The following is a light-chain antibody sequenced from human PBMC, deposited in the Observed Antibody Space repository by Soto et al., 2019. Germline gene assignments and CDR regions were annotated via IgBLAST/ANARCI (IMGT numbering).Light chain of an antibody. J-gene: IGKJ4*01. CDR1: QSVSSN. CDR3: QQYNNCPLT. V-gene: IGKV3-15*01. Sequence: EIVMTQSPATLSVSPGERATLSCRASQSVSSNLAWYQQKPGQAPRLLIYGASSRAVGIPARFSGSGSGTEFTLTVSSLQSEDFAVYYCQQYNNCPLTFGGGTKVEIK. CDR2: GAS.